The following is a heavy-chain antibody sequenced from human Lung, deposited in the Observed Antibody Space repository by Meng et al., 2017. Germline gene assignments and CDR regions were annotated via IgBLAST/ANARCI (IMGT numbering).Heavy chain of an antibody. CDR3: TNDRLNH. J-gene: IGHJ1*01. D-gene: IGHD1-1*01. CDR2: INRDGTKP. CDR1: GFTFTDHW. Sequence: VELVGAGVGLVPPGGSLRLSCAASGFTFTDHWMHWVRQGPGKGLVWVSRINRDGTKPTCADSVKGRFTISRDNAKNTLYLQMNNLRAEDTAFYYCTNDRLNHWGQGALVTVSS. V-gene: IGHV3-74*01.